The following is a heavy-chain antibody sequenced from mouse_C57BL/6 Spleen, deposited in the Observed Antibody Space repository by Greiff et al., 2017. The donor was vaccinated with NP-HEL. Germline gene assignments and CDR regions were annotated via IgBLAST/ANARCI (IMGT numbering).Heavy chain of an antibody. V-gene: IGHV1-26*01. D-gene: IGHD1-1*01. Sequence: EVQLQQSGPELVKPGASVKISCKASGYTFTDYYMNWVKQSHGKSLEWIGDINPNNGGTSYNQKFKGKATLTVAKSSSTAYMELRSLTSEDSAVYYCAIPPYYGGYAMDYWGQGTSVTVSS. CDR2: INPNNGGT. J-gene: IGHJ4*01. CDR3: AIPPYYGGYAMDY. CDR1: GYTFTDYY.